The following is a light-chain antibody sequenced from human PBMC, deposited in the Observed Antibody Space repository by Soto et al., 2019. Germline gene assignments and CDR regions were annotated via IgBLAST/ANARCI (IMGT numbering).Light chain of an antibody. CDR3: QQYGNLPPYT. CDR2: DAS. J-gene: IGKJ2*01. CDR1: QDIKNF. V-gene: IGKV1-33*01. Sequence: DIQMTQSPSSLSASVGDRVTITCQASQDIKNFLNWYQHRPGKAPKLLIYDASDLETGVPSKFSGSGSGTDFTLTISNLQPEDIATYYCQQYGNLPPYTFGQGTK.